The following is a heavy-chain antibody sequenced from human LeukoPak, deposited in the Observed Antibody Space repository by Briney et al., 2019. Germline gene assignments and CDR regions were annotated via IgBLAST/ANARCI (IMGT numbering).Heavy chain of an antibody. CDR2: ISGTGGAT. D-gene: IGHD2-21*01. V-gene: IGHV3-23*01. Sequence: GGSLRLSCAASGLSISTYGTFSAYTMAWVRQAPGKGLQWVSQISGTGGATWYAGFARDRFTISRDNSKKTLYLQMSGLRVEDTAMYYCVKDPRDTYGTNWFVSWGQGTLLIVSS. J-gene: IGHJ5*01. CDR1: GLSISTYGTFSAYT. CDR3: VKDPRDTYGTNWFVS.